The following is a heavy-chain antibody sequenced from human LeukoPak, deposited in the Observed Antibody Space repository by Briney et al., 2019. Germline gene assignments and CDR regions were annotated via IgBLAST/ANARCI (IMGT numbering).Heavy chain of an antibody. Sequence: SETLSLTCAVYGGSFSGYYRSWIRQPPGKGLEWIGEINHSGSTNYNPSLKSRVTISVDTSKNQFSLKLSSVTAADTAVYYCARPRRVTPISSAFDIWGQGTMVTVSS. V-gene: IGHV4-34*01. J-gene: IGHJ3*02. CDR2: INHSGST. D-gene: IGHD4-11*01. CDR3: ARPRRVTPISSAFDI. CDR1: GGSFSGYY.